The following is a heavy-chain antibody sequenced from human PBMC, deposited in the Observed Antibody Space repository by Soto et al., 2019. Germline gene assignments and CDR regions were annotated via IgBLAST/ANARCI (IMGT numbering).Heavy chain of an antibody. CDR1: GGYIRGNA. CDR3: ARDLRSGYYHWFDP. J-gene: IGHJ5*02. D-gene: IGHD3-22*01. Sequence: LTYSVSGGYIRGNAWRWIRQPPGKGLEWIGYMYYSGSTNYNPSLKSRVTISGDTTKNQFSLKLSSVTAADTAVYYCARDLRSGYYHWFDPWGQGILVT. V-gene: IGHV4-59*01. CDR2: MYYSGST.